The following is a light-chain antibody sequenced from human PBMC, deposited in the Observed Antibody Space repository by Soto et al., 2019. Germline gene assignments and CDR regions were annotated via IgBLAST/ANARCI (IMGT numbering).Light chain of an antibody. J-gene: IGLJ1*01. CDR2: KDS. V-gene: IGLV3-25*02. CDR3: QSVDSSGTYV. CDR1: ALAKQY. Sequence: SYELTQPPSVSVSPGQTARITCFGDALAKQYIYWYQQKPGQAPVLVIYKDSGRPSGIPERFSGSNSETAVTLTISGVQAGDEADYYCQSVDSSGTYVFGTGTKVTVL.